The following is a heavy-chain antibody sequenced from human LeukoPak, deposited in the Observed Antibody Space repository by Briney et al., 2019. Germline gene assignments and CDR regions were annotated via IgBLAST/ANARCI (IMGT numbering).Heavy chain of an antibody. Sequence: PGGSLRLSCAASGFTFSSYAMHWVRQAPGKGLEWVAVISYDGSNKYYADSVKGRFTISRDNSKNTLYLQMNSLRAEDTAVYYCARDQGRDDYNKDLGAFDIWGQGTMVTVSS. D-gene: IGHD5-24*01. CDR1: GFTFSSYA. CDR3: ARDQGRDDYNKDLGAFDI. CDR2: ISYDGSNK. J-gene: IGHJ3*02. V-gene: IGHV3-30-3*01.